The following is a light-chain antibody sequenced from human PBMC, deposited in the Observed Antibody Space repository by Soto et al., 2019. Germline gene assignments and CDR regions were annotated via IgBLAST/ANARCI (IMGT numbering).Light chain of an antibody. J-gene: IGKJ4*01. CDR1: QSVSGW. CDR2: KVS. V-gene: IGKV1-5*03. Sequence: DIQMTQSPSTLSASIGDRVTITCRASQSVSGWLAWYQQKPGKAPNLLIYKVSNLESGVPSRFSGSGSGTEFTLTISSLQPDESATYYCQQYDSFSPTFGGGTKVEIK. CDR3: QQYDSFSPT.